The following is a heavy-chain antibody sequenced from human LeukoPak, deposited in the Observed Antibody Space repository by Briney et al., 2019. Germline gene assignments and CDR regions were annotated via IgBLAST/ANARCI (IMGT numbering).Heavy chain of an antibody. CDR2: ISDSGTRT. V-gene: IGHV3-23*01. D-gene: IGHD6-19*01. CDR1: GFTFSSYD. Sequence: TGGSLRLSCAASGFTFSSYDMGWVRQAPGKGLEWVSAISDSGTRTYCADSVKGRFTISRDNFKNTLHPHMNSLRAEDTAVYYCAKDSRRTSGWYYFDYWGQGTLVTVSS. CDR3: AKDSRRTSGWYYFDY. J-gene: IGHJ4*02.